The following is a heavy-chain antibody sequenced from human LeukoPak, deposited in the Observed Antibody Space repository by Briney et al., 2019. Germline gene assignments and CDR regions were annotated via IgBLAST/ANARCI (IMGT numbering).Heavy chain of an antibody. D-gene: IGHD6-13*01. V-gene: IGHV3-21*01. CDR1: GFTFSSYS. Sequence: PGGSLRLSCAASGFTFSSYSMNWVRQAPGKGLEWVSSISSSSSYIYYADSVKGRFTMSRDNAKNSLYLQMNSLRAEDTAVYYCARGSASSSWYKSDDYWGQGTLVTVSS. J-gene: IGHJ4*02. CDR2: ISSSSSYI. CDR3: ARGSASSSWYKSDDY.